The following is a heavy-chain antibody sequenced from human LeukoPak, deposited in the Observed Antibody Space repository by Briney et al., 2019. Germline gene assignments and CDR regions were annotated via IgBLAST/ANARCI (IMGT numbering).Heavy chain of an antibody. CDR2: ISGSGGST. J-gene: IGHJ4*02. Sequence: PGGSLRLSCAASGFTFSSYAMSWVRQAPGKGLEWVSAISGSGGSTYYADSVKGRFTISRDNAKNTLYLQMNSLRAEDTAVYYCVRDLELVYYDSSGYEYWGQGTLVTVSS. CDR1: GFTFSSYA. V-gene: IGHV3-23*01. CDR3: VRDLELVYYDSSGYEY. D-gene: IGHD3-22*01.